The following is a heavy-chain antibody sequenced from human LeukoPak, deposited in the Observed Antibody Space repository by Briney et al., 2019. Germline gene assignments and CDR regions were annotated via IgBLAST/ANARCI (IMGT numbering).Heavy chain of an antibody. CDR2: IYYSGST. V-gene: IGHV4-30-4*07. CDR3: ARAVEYYDSSGYYFDY. J-gene: IGHJ4*02. CDR1: GGSISSGGYS. D-gene: IGHD3-22*01. Sequence: SETLSHTCADSGGSISSGGYSWSWIRQPPGKGLEWIGYIYYSGSTYYNPSLKSRVTISVDTSKNQFSLKLSSVTAADTAVYYCARAVEYYDSSGYYFDYWGQGTLITVSS.